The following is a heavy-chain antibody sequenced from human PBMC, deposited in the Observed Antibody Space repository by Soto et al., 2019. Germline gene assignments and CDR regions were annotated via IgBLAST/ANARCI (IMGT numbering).Heavy chain of an antibody. CDR2: ISGSGGST. CDR1: GFTFSSYA. J-gene: IGHJ3*02. V-gene: IGHV3-23*01. D-gene: IGHD2-15*01. Sequence: GGSLRLSCAASGFTFSSYAMSWVRQAPGKGLEWVSAISGSGGSTYYADSVKGRFTISRDNSRNTLYLQMNSLRAEDTAVYYCAKDRMNHNSVWDPFDIWDQETMVTVSS. CDR3: AKDRMNHNSVWDPFDI.